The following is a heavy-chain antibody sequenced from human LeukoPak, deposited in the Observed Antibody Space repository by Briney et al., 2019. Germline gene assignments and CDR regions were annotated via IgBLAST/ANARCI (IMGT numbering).Heavy chain of an antibody. CDR3: AKDGSGRMFDY. J-gene: IGHJ4*02. Sequence: GGSLRLSCAASGFTFSSYGMHWVRQAPGKGLEWVAVISYDGSNKYYADSVKGRFTISGDNSKNTLYLQMNSLRAEDTAVYYCAKDGSGRMFDYWGQGTLVTVSS. D-gene: IGHD3-10*01. CDR1: GFTFSSYG. V-gene: IGHV3-30*18. CDR2: ISYDGSNK.